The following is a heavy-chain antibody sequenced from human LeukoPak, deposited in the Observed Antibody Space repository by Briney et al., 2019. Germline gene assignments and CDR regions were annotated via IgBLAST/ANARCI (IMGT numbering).Heavy chain of an antibody. CDR1: GFTFSRHW. D-gene: IGHD2-2*01. V-gene: IGHV3-74*01. Sequence: GGSLRLSCAASGFTFSRHWMHWVRKAPGKGLVWISRINSDASDTNYADFVKGRFTISRDNAKNTVYLQINSLRDEDTAVYYCARICSSTDCLIPDWGQGTLVTVSS. CDR2: INSDASDT. CDR3: ARICSSTDCLIPD. J-gene: IGHJ4*02.